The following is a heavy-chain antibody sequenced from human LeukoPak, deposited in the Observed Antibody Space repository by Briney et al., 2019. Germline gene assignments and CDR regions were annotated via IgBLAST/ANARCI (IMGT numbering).Heavy chain of an antibody. D-gene: IGHD3-10*01. CDR3: SLYGYGSGSSDAFDI. Sequence: SETLSLTCAVYGGSFSGYYWSWIRQPPGKGLEWIGEINHSGSTNYNPSLKSRVTISVDTSKNQFSLKLSSVTAADTAVYYCSLYGYGSGSSDAFDIWGQGTMVTVSS. J-gene: IGHJ3*02. CDR1: GGSFSGYY. CDR2: INHSGST. V-gene: IGHV4-34*01.